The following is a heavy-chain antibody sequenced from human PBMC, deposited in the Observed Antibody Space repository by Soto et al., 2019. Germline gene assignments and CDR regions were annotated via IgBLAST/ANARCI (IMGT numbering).Heavy chain of an antibody. D-gene: IGHD4-17*01. CDR2: ISSSSSTI. CDR1: GFTFSSYS. V-gene: IGHV3-48*02. CDR3: ARDQDYGGNHNWFDP. Sequence: ESGGGLVQPGGSLRLSCAASGFTFSSYSMNWVRQAPGKGLEWVSYISSSSSTIYYADSVKGRFTISRDNAKNSLYLQMNSLRDEDTAVYYCARDQDYGGNHNWFDPWGQGTLVTVSS. J-gene: IGHJ5*02.